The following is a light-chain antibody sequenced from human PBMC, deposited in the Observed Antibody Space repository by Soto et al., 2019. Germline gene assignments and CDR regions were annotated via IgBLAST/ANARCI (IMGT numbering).Light chain of an antibody. CDR2: GAS. CDR3: QQSDSTPRT. V-gene: IGKV1-39*01. J-gene: IGKJ1*01. Sequence: DIQMTQSPSSLSASVGDRVTITCRSSQSISKFLNCYQQKPGKAPKLLIYGASSLQRGVPSRFSGSGSGTDFTLTISNLQPEDSASYYCQQSDSTPRTFGQGTKVEI. CDR1: QSISKF.